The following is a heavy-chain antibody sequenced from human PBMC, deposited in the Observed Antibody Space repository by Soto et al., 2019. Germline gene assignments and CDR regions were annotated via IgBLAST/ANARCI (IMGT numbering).Heavy chain of an antibody. CDR2: MNPNSGNT. CDR3: AAAGRGYYYYYGMDV. J-gene: IGHJ6*02. CDR1: GYTFTSYD. Sequence: RASVKVSCKASGYTFTSYDINWVRQATGQGLEWMGWMNPNSGNTGYAQKFQGRVTMTRNTSISTAYMELSSLRSEDTAVYYCAAAGRGYYYYYGMDVWGQGTTVTVSS. V-gene: IGHV1-8*01. D-gene: IGHD3-10*01.